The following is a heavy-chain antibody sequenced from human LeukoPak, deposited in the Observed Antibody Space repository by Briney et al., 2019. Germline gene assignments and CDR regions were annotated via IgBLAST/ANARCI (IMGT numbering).Heavy chain of an antibody. CDR2: ISYDGSNK. V-gene: IGHV3-30-3*01. Sequence: GGSLRLSCAASGFTFSSYAMHWVRQAPGKGLEWVAVISYDGSNKYYADSVKGRFTISRDNSKNTLYLQMNSLRAEDTAVHYCARGIQCSSTSCYAGSTFDYWGQGTLSPSPQ. CDR1: GFTFSSYA. J-gene: IGHJ4*02. CDR3: ARGIQCSSTSCYAGSTFDY. D-gene: IGHD2-2*01.